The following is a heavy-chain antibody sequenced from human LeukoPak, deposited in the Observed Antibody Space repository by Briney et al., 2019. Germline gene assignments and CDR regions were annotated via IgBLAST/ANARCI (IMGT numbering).Heavy chain of an antibody. V-gene: IGHV1-18*01. CDR1: GYTFTNYG. CDR3: ARDPPYCSNTNCYFDY. Sequence: ASVKVSCKASGYTFTNYGISWVRQAPGQGLEWMGWISVYNGNTNYAQKLQGRVTMTTDTSTSTAYMELRSLRSDDTAVYYCARDPPYCSNTNCYFDYWGQGTLVTVSS. CDR2: ISVYNGNT. J-gene: IGHJ4*02. D-gene: IGHD2-2*01.